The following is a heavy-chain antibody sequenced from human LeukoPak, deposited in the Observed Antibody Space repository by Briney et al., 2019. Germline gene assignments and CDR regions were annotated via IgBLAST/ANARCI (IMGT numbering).Heavy chain of an antibody. CDR1: GYSISSGYY. Sequence: SETLSLTCAVSGYSISSGYYWGWIRQPPGKGLEWIGNFYHSGSTYYNPSLKSRVTISVDTSKNQFSLKLSSVTAADTAVHYCARGPVGSGWVINWFDPWGQGTLVTVSS. CDR2: FYHSGST. CDR3: ARGPVGSGWVINWFDP. J-gene: IGHJ5*02. V-gene: IGHV4-38-2*01. D-gene: IGHD6-19*01.